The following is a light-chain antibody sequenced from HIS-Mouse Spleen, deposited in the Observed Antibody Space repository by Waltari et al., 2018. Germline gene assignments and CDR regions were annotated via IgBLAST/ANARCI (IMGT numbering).Light chain of an antibody. CDR3: CSYAGSSTFEV. J-gene: IGLJ2*01. CDR1: SSDVGSYNL. Sequence: QSALTQPAPVSGSPGQSITISCTGTSSDVGSYNLVPWYQQHPGKAPKLMIYEGSKRPSGVSNRFSGSKSGNTASLTISGLQAEDEADYYCCSYAGSSTFEVFGGGTKLTVL. CDR2: EGS. V-gene: IGLV2-23*03.